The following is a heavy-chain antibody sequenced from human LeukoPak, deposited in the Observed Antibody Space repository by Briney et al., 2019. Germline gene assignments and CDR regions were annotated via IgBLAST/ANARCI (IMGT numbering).Heavy chain of an antibody. J-gene: IGHJ5*02. Sequence: ASETLSLTCTVSGVSISSHYWTWIRQPPGKGLEWIGYISYSGSINYNPSLKSRVIISVDTSKNQLSLKLSSVTAADTAVYYCARYTNNWFDPWGQGTLVTVSS. CDR2: ISYSGSI. CDR1: GVSISSHY. CDR3: ARYTNNWFDP. V-gene: IGHV4-59*11. D-gene: IGHD2-2*02.